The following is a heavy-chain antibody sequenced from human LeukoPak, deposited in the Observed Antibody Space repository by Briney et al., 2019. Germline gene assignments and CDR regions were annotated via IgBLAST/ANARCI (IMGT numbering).Heavy chain of an antibody. CDR2: IRSKAYGGTT. CDR3: TRDDPYDYVWGSYRYVAFDI. CDR1: GFTFGDYA. Sequence: GGSLRLSCTASGFTFGDYAMSRVRQAPGKGLEWVGFIRSKAYGGTTEYAASVKGRFTISRDDSKSIAYLQMNSLKTEDTAVYYCTRDDPYDYVWGSYRYVAFDIWGQGTMVTVSS. V-gene: IGHV3-49*04. J-gene: IGHJ3*02. D-gene: IGHD3-16*02.